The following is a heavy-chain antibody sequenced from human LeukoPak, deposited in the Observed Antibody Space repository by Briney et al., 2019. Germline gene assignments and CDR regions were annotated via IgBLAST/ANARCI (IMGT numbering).Heavy chain of an antibody. CDR2: ISDNGSP. Sequence: SETLSLTCIVSGGSISGYYWTWMRQPPGKGLEWIGYISDNGSPSYNPSLKSRVTISVATSKTQLSLGLTSVTAADTAVYYCARDHWLLSSKTWYYYGLDVWGQGTTVTVSS. V-gene: IGHV4-59*01. CDR1: GGSISGYY. D-gene: IGHD3-9*01. J-gene: IGHJ6*02. CDR3: ARDHWLLSSKTWYYYGLDV.